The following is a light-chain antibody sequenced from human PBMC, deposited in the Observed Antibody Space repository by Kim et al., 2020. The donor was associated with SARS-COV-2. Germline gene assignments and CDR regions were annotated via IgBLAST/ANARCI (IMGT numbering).Light chain of an antibody. CDR1: QSVLYSSNNKNY. CDR3: QQYYSTLSFT. J-gene: IGKJ4*01. CDR2: WAS. Sequence: TIHCRSSQSVLYSSNNKNYLAWYQQRPGQPPKLLIYWASTRESGVPDRFSGSGSGTDFTLTISSLQAEDVAVYYCQQYYSTLSFTFGGGTKVDIK. V-gene: IGKV4-1*01.